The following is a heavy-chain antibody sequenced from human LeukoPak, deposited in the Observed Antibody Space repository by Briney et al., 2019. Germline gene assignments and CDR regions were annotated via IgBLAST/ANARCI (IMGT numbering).Heavy chain of an antibody. D-gene: IGHD1-26*01. CDR1: GFTFSSYS. CDR3: ARDQALSYSGSYYYYYMDV. J-gene: IGHJ6*03. V-gene: IGHV3-21*01. Sequence: GGSLRLSCAASGFTFSSYSMNWVRQAPGKGLEWVSSITSSNNYIYYADSVKGRFTISRDNAKNSLYLQMNSLRAEDTAVYYCARDQALSYSGSYYYYYMDVWGKGTTVTVSS. CDR2: ITSSNNYI.